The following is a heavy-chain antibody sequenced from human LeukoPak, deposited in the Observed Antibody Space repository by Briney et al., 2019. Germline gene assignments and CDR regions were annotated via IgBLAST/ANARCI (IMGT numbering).Heavy chain of an antibody. Sequence: SEPLSLTCTVSGGSISSGGYYWSWIRQHPGKGLEWIGYIYYSGSTYYNPSLKSRVTISVDTSKNQFSLKLSSVTAADTAVYYCARDPPGFGVLRSYYGMDVWGQGTTVTVSS. V-gene: IGHV4-31*03. CDR1: GGSISSGGYY. D-gene: IGHD3-10*01. CDR3: ARDPPGFGVLRSYYGMDV. CDR2: IYYSGST. J-gene: IGHJ6*02.